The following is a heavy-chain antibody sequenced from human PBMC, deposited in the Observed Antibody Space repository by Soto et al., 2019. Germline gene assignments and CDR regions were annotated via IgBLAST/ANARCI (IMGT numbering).Heavy chain of an antibody. CDR2: ISGSGAST. J-gene: IGHJ4*02. D-gene: IGHD2-15*01. Sequence: EVQLLESGGGLVQPGESLRLSCAASGFLFSRNAMSWVRQAPGKGLEWVSVISGSGASTYYADSVKGRFTISRDNSKNTLFLQMNSLRAGDTAVYYCAKDSAPSCSGGSRYLPFDFWGQGTLVTVSS. V-gene: IGHV3-23*01. CDR3: AKDSAPSCSGGSRYLPFDF. CDR1: GFLFSRNA.